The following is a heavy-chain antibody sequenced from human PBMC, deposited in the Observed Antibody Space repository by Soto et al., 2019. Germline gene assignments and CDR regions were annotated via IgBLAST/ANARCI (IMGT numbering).Heavy chain of an antibody. J-gene: IGHJ6*02. D-gene: IGHD2-21*01. CDR3: ARVPSPLDLYYAMDV. V-gene: IGHV4-30-4*02. CDR2: IFPSGTT. CDR1: GDSIGRGNKS. Sequence: SETLSLTCTVSGDSIGRGNKSWSWIRQAPGKGLEWIGYIFPSGTTYYNPSLKSRLTMSPDTPQNQFYLKLNSVTAADTAVYFCARVPSPLDLYYAMDVWGQGTTVTLSS.